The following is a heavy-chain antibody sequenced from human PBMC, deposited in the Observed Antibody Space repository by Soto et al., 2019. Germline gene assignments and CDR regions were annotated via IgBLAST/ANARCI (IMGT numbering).Heavy chain of an antibody. CDR2: IYYSGST. Sequence: SETLSLTCTVSGGSISSYYWSWIRQPPGKGLEWIGYIYYSGSTNYNPSLKSRVTISVDTSKNQFSLKLSSVTAADTAVYYCARRGALGYCSGGSCYSTRGGYYYYHMDVWGKGTTVTVSS. CDR3: ARRGALGYCSGGSCYSTRGGYYYYHMDV. CDR1: GGSISSYY. J-gene: IGHJ6*03. V-gene: IGHV4-59*08. D-gene: IGHD2-15*01.